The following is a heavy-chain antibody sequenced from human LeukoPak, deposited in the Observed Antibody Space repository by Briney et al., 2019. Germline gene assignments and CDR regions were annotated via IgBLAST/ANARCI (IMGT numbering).Heavy chain of an antibody. Sequence: PSETLSLTCTVSGGSTNTYCWSWIRQPAEKGLEWIGRIYPSGSTYYNPSLKSRVTISIDKSKNQFSLRLTSVTAADTAVYYCARDRSGYSEYYFDSWGQGSLVTVSS. D-gene: IGHD5-12*01. CDR2: IYPSGST. J-gene: IGHJ4*02. CDR3: ARDRSGYSEYYFDS. CDR1: GGSTNTYC. V-gene: IGHV4-4*07.